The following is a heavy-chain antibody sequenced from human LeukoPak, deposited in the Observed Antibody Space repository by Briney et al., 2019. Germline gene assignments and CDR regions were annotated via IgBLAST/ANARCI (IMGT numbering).Heavy chain of an antibody. D-gene: IGHD2-15*01. V-gene: IGHV1-18*01. Sequence: ASVKVSCKASGYTFTSYGISWVRQAPGQGLEWMGWISAYNGNTNYAQKLQGRVTMTTDTSTSTAYMELRSLRSDDTAVYYCARDWGGYCSGGSRYIFDYWGQGTLVTVSS. CDR3: ARDWGGYCSGGSRYIFDY. CDR2: ISAYNGNT. J-gene: IGHJ4*02. CDR1: GYTFTSYG.